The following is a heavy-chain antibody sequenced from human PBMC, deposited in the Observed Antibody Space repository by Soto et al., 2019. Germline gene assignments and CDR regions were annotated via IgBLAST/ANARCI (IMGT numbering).Heavy chain of an antibody. V-gene: IGHV4-38-2*01. CDR1: GYSISSGYY. J-gene: IGHJ4*02. CDR2: IYHSGST. D-gene: IGHD2-15*01. CDR3: ARVVRPSYFDY. Sequence: SETLSLTCAVSGYSISSGYYWGWIRQPPGKGLEWIGSIYHSGSTYHNPSLKSRVTISVDTSKNQFSLKLSSVTAADTAVYYCARVVRPSYFDYWGQGTLVTVSS.